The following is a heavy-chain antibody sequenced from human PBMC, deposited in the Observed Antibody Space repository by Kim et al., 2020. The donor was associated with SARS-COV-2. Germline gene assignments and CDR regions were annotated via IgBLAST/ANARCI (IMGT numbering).Heavy chain of an antibody. D-gene: IGHD2-2*01. V-gene: IGHV6-1*01. CDR1: GDSVSSNSAA. J-gene: IGHJ5*02. Sequence: SQTLSLTCAISGDSVSSNSAAWNWIRQSPSRGLEWLGRTYYRSKWYNDYAVSVKSRITINPDTSKNQFSLQLNSVTPEDTAVYYCARDHNPDRQIVVVPAARRYNWFDPWGQGTLVTVSS. CDR3: ARDHNPDRQIVVVPAARRYNWFDP. CDR2: TYYRSKWYN.